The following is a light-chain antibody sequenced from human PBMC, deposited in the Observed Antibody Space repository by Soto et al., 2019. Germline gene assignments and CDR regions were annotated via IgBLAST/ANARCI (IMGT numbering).Light chain of an antibody. Sequence: NFMLTQPHSVSESPGKTVTISCTGSSGSIASNYVQWYQQRPGSAPTTVIYEDDHRPSGVPDRFSGSIDSSSNSTSLTISGLKPEYEADNCLQSYESYSVVFGGGTTLTVL. CDR1: SGSIASNY. CDR3: QSYESYSVV. CDR2: EDD. V-gene: IGLV6-57*02. J-gene: IGLJ2*01.